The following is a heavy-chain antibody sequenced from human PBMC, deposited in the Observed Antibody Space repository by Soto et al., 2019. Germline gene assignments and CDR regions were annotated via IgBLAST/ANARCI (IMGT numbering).Heavy chain of an antibody. J-gene: IGHJ4*02. V-gene: IGHV3-21*01. CDR1: GFAFRCYN. CDR2: IRSGSSNI. CDR3: ASATVVSATFDF. Sequence: PGGSLTLSCAASGFAFRCYNMNWVRQAPGKGLEWVASIRSGSSNIYYADSVKGRFTISRDNAKNSLFLQMDSLRAEDSAVYYWASATVVSATFDFWGQGTLVTVSS. D-gene: IGHD3-22*01.